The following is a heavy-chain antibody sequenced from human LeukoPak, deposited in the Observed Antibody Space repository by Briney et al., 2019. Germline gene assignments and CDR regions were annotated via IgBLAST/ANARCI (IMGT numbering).Heavy chain of an antibody. CDR2: IWYDGSNK. Sequence: GRSLRLSCAASGFTFSSYAMHWVRQAPGKGLEWVAVIWYDGSNKYYADSVKGRFTISRDNSKNTLYLQMNSLRAEDTAVYYCARDPDTAMVPDYWGQGTLVTVSS. CDR3: ARDPDTAMVPDY. J-gene: IGHJ4*02. V-gene: IGHV3-33*08. CDR1: GFTFSSYA. D-gene: IGHD5-18*01.